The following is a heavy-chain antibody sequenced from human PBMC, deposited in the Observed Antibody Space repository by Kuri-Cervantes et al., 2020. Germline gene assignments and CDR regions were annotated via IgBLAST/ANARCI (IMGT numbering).Heavy chain of an antibody. CDR3: ARFHSAAGKEVCDY. J-gene: IGHJ4*02. V-gene: IGHV3-11*04. D-gene: IGHD6-13*01. CDR2: ISSSGSTI. CDR1: GFTFSDYY. Sequence: GESLKISCAASGFTFSDYYMSWIRQAPGKGLEWVSYISSSGSTIYYADSVKGRFTISRDNSKNTLYLQMNSLRAEDTAVYYCARFHSAAGKEVCDYWGQGTLVTVSS.